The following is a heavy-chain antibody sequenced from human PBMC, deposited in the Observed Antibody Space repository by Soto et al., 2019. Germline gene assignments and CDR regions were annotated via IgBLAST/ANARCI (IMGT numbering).Heavy chain of an antibody. D-gene: IGHD3-22*01. J-gene: IGHJ3*02. CDR3: ARGHYYDSSGYYPPSAFDI. V-gene: IGHV4-31*03. Sequence: SETLSLTCTVSGGSISSGGYYWSWIRQHPGKGLEWIGYIYYSGSTYYNPSLKSRVTISVDTSKNQFSLKLSSVTAADTAVYYCARGHYYDSSGYYPPSAFDIWGQGTMVTVS. CDR1: GGSISSGGYY. CDR2: IYYSGST.